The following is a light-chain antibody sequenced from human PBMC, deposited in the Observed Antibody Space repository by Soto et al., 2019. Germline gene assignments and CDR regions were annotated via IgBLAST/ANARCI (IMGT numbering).Light chain of an antibody. J-gene: IGKJ1*01. Sequence: DIHMTQSPSSLSASVGDRVTITCRTSQIISSYLSWYQQKPGKAPKLLIYAASSLQSGVPSRSSGSGSGTDFTLTISSLQPEDFATYYCQQCYSTPLTFGQGTKVDIK. CDR1: QIISSY. V-gene: IGKV1-39*01. CDR3: QQCYSTPLT. CDR2: AAS.